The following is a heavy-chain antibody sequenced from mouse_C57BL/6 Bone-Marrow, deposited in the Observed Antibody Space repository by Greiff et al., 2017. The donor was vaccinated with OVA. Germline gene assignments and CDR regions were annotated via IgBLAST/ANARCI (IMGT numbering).Heavy chain of an antibody. CDR2: IDPENGDT. Sequence: EVQLQQSGAELVRPGASVKLSCTASGFNIKDDYMHWVKQRPEQGLEWIGWIDPENGDTEYASTFQGKATITAATSSNTAYLQLSSLPSEDTSVYYCTTFRATVPVDYWGQGTTLTVSS. J-gene: IGHJ2*01. CDR1: GFNIKDDY. V-gene: IGHV14-4*01. CDR3: TTFRATVPVDY. D-gene: IGHD1-1*01.